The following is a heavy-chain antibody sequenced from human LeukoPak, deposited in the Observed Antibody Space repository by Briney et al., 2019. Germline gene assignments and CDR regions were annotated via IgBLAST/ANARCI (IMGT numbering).Heavy chain of an antibody. CDR2: LRHDGSNK. CDR3: ANVIQGGRYEDY. CDR1: GFTFRSYG. V-gene: IGHV3-30*02. D-gene: IGHD6-19*01. Sequence: PGGSLRLSCAASGFTFRSYGMHWVRQAPGKGLEWVAFLRHDGSNKLYADSVKGRFTISRDNSKKILYLQMNSLRDDDTAVYYCANVIQGGRYEDYWGQGSLVFVSS. J-gene: IGHJ4*02.